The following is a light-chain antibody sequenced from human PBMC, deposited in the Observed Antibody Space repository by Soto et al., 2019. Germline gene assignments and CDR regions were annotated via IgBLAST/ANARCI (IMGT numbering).Light chain of an antibody. CDR1: QSVRDNY. Sequence: EIVLTQSPGTLSLSPGEVATLSFRASQSVRDNYLAWYQQKPGQAPRLLIYGASSRATGIPDRFSGSGSGTDFTLTISRLEPEDFAVYYCQQYGNSPLFGPGTKVDIK. CDR2: GAS. J-gene: IGKJ3*01. CDR3: QQYGNSPL. V-gene: IGKV3-20*01.